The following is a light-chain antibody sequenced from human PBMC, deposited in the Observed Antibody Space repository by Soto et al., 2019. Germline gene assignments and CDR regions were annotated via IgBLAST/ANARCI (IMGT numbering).Light chain of an antibody. V-gene: IGLV2-14*03. CDR3: SSYGGSSTL. CDR1: SSDIGSYNY. Sequence: QSALTQPASLSGSPGQSITISCTGTSSDIGSYNYVSWYQQHPGKAPKLMIFDVSYRPSGISDRFSGSKSGNTASLTISGLQPEDEADYYCSSYGGSSTLFGGGTQLTVL. CDR2: DVS. J-gene: IGLJ3*02.